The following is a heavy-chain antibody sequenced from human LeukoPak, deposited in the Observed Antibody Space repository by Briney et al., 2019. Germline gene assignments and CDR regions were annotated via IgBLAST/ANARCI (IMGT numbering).Heavy chain of an antibody. CDR2: IYYSGST. CDR1: GGSISSYY. Sequence: SETLSLTCTVSGGSISSYYWSWIRQPPGKGLEWIGYIYYSGSTNYNPSLKSRVTISVDTSKNQFSLKLLSVTAADTAVYYCARPDQRGYSYGYSAFDIWGQGTMVTVSS. V-gene: IGHV4-59*08. D-gene: IGHD5-18*01. J-gene: IGHJ3*02. CDR3: ARPDQRGYSYGYSAFDI.